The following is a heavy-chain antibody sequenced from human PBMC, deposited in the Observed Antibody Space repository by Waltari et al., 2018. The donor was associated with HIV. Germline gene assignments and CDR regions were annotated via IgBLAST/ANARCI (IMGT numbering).Heavy chain of an antibody. CDR3: ARQVVAAAPDGGDR. D-gene: IGHD6-13*01. CDR1: GGSMDSTSPY. V-gene: IGHV4-39*01. J-gene: IGHJ5*02. Sequence: QVRLQESGPRLVKTSEPLSLTCSVSGGSMDSTSPYWGWIRQSPGKSLEWVATVHYSGNPYYRPSLESRVTISIDTSKNQFSLKVKSVTVADTAVYYCARQVVAAAPDGGDRWGQGILVTVSS. CDR2: VHYSGNP.